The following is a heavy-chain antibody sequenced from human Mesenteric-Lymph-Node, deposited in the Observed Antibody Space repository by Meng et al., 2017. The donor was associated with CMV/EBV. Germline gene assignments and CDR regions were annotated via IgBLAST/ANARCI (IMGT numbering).Heavy chain of an antibody. CDR2: IRHDETNK. CDR1: GFTFSSYG. Sequence: GGSLRLSCAASGFTFSSYGVHWIRQAPGKGLEWVAFIRHDETNKYYADSVKGRFTISRDNSKNTLYLQMNSLRAEDTAVYYYAKSRATIAVWCAFDIWGQGTMVTVSS. D-gene: IGHD4/OR15-4a*01. V-gene: IGHV3-30*02. CDR3: AKSRATIAVWCAFDI. J-gene: IGHJ3*02.